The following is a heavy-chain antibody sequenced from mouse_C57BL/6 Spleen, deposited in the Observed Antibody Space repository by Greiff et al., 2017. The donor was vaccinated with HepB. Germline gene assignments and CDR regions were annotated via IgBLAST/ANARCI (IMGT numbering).Heavy chain of an antibody. CDR3: ARDYYGSSPYFDY. V-gene: IGHV1-80*01. D-gene: IGHD1-1*01. Sequence: VQLQQSGAELVKPGASVKISCKASGYAFSSYWMNWVKQRPGKGLVWIGQIYPGDGDTNYNGKFKGKATLTADKSSSTAYMQLSSLTSEDSAVYFCARDYYGSSPYFDYWGQGTTLTVSS. J-gene: IGHJ2*01. CDR1: GYAFSSYW. CDR2: IYPGDGDT.